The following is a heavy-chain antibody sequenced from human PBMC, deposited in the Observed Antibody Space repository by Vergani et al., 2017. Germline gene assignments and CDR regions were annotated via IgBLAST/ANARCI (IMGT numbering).Heavy chain of an antibody. Sequence: QVQLQESGPGLVKPSQTLSLTCTVSGGSISSGDYYWSWIRQPQGKGLDWIGYIYYSGSTYYNPYLKSRVTISVHTSKNQFSLKLSSVTAAATAVYYCAVGNYASRIARVRGFMIDDWSQGSLVTVSS. CDR1: GGSISSGDYY. CDR3: AVGNYASRIARVRGFMIDD. CDR2: IYYSGST. V-gene: IGHV4-30-4*08. J-gene: IGHJ4*02. D-gene: IGHD3-10*01.